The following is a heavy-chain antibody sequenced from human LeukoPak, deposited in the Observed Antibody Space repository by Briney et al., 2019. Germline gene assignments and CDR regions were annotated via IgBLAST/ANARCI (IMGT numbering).Heavy chain of an antibody. CDR1: GGSISSYY. D-gene: IGHD3-22*01. CDR2: IYYSGST. J-gene: IGHJ4*02. CDR3: AGAYYYDSSGSNFDY. V-gene: IGHV4-59*01. Sequence: PSETLSLTCTVSGGSISSYYWSWIRQPPGKGLEWIGYIYYSGSTNYNPSLKSRVTISVDTSKNQFSLKLSSVTAADTAVYYCAGAYYYDSSGSNFDYGGQGTLVTVSS.